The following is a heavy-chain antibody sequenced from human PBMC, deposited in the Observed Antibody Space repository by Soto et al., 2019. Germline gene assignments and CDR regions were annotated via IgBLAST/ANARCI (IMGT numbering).Heavy chain of an antibody. CDR1: GFIVSRNY. J-gene: IGHJ4*02. CDR3: VRDFPS. V-gene: IGHV3-53*02. CDR2: IHAGGNS. Sequence: EVQLVETGGGLIQPGGSLTLSCSASGFIVSRNYMSWVRQGPGKGPEWVSIIHAGGNSFFADAVKGRFSISTDTSKNTLSLHTNNLKVEDTAVYYCVRDFPSWGQATLVTVSS.